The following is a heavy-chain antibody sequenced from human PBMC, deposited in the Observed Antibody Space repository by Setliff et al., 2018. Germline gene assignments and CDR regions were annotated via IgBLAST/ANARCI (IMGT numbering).Heavy chain of an antibody. J-gene: IGHJ6*03. CDR1: GGSISSGNYY. V-gene: IGHV4-39*01. CDR2: IYYSGST. Sequence: SETLSLTCRLSGGSISSGNYYWGLIRQPPGKGLEWVATIYYSGSTYSNPSLKSRLIISVDAPDNQFSVKLSSVTAADTAVYYCARHKSNGSGSYPSLYMDVWGKGIMVTVSS. CDR3: ARHKSNGSGSYPSLYMDV. D-gene: IGHD3-10*01.